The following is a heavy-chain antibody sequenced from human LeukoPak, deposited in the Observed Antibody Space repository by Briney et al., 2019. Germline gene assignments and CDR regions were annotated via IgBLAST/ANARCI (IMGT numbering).Heavy chain of an antibody. D-gene: IGHD6-6*01. Sequence: ASVKVSCKAPGYTFTSYDINWVRQATGQGLEWMGWMNPNSGNTGYAQKFQGRVTITRNTSISTAYMELSSLRSEDTAVYYCARVGIGSSSSGQRLLHAFDIWGQGTMVTVSS. CDR3: ARVGIGSSSSGQRLLHAFDI. CDR1: GYTFTSYD. V-gene: IGHV1-8*03. J-gene: IGHJ3*02. CDR2: MNPNSGNT.